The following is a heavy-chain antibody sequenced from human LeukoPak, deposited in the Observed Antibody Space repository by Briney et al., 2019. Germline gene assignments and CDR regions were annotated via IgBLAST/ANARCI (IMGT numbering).Heavy chain of an antibody. D-gene: IGHD3-22*01. Sequence: SETLPLTCTVSGGSISGSSYYWGWIRQPPGKGLEWIGSIYYSGSTYYNPSLKSRVTISVDTSKNQFSLKLSSVTAADTAVYYCARDSWANSSGYFDYWGQGTLVTVSS. CDR2: IYYSGST. CDR3: ARDSWANSSGYFDY. J-gene: IGHJ4*02. V-gene: IGHV4-39*07. CDR1: GGSISGSSYY.